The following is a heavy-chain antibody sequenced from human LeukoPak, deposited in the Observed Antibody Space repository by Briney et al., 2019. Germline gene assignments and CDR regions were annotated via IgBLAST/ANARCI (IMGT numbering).Heavy chain of an antibody. CDR3: VRGAQGYSYGYFYFDY. Sequence: GGSLRLSCAASEFTFSSYWMHWVRQVPGTGMVWVSHINSDGSSTIYADSVKGRFTISRDNAKNTLFLQMNSLRDEDTAVYCCVRGAQGYSYGYFYFDYWGQGTLVTVSS. J-gene: IGHJ4*02. D-gene: IGHD5-18*01. CDR2: INSDGSST. V-gene: IGHV3-74*01. CDR1: EFTFSSYW.